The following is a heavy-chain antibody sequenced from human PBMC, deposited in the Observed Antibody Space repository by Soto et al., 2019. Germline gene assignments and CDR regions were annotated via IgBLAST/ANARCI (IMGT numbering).Heavy chain of an antibody. V-gene: IGHV1-18*01. J-gene: IGHJ4*02. D-gene: IGHD1-1*01. CDR1: GYTFTSYG. CDR2: ISAHNGNT. CDR3: ARGRYGDY. Sequence: QVHLVQSGAEVKKPGASVKVSCKASGYTFTSYGITWVRQAPGQGLEGMGWISAHNGNTDYAQKLQGRVIVTRDTSTSTAYLELRSLRSDDPAVYYCARGRYGDYWGQGALVTVSS.